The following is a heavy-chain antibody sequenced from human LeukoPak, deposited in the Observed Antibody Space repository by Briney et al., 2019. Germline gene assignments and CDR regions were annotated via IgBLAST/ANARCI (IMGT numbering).Heavy chain of an antibody. J-gene: IGHJ6*02. Sequence: PSETLSLTCAVYGGSFSGYYWSWIRQPPGKGLEWIGEINHSGSTNYNPSLKSRVTISVDTSKNQFSLKLSSVTAADTAVYYCARSYCGGDCYSTQDYYGMDVWGQGATVTVSS. V-gene: IGHV4-34*01. CDR2: INHSGST. CDR1: GGSFSGYY. CDR3: ARSYCGGDCYSTQDYYGMDV. D-gene: IGHD2-21*02.